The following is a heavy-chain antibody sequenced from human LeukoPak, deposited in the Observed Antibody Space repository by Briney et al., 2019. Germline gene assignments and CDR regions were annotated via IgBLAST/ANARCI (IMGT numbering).Heavy chain of an antibody. CDR2: ISSSSSYI. J-gene: IGHJ4*02. V-gene: IGHV3-21*01. CDR3: ARVTTGYQPDY. Sequence: GGSLRLSRAASGFTFSSYSMSWVRQAPGKGLEWVSSISSSSSYIYYADSVKGRFTISRDNAKNSLYLQMNSLRAEDTAVYYCARVTTGYQPDYWGQGTLVTVSS. D-gene: IGHD3-9*01. CDR1: GFTFSSYS.